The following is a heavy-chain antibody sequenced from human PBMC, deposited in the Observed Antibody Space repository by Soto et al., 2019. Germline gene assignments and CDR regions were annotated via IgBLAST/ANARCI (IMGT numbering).Heavy chain of an antibody. V-gene: IGHV3-53*01. D-gene: IGHD3-10*01. Sequence: EVQLVESGGRLVQPGGSLRLSCAASGFTVSSSQMTGVRHAPGKGLEWVSVIFIGGTTQYAVSVKGRFTISTDKSENTMYLQMNSLRPEDTAVYYCARAGPYASGTYSFRHNRIDPWGQGTQVTVS. CDR2: IFIGGTT. CDR1: GFTVSSSQ. CDR3: ARAGPYASGTYSFRHNRIDP. J-gene: IGHJ5*02.